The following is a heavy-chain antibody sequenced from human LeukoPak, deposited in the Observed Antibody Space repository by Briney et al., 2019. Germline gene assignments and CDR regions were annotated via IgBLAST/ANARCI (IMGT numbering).Heavy chain of an antibody. CDR1: GGTFSTYA. Sequence: WASVKVSCKASGGTFSTYAISWVRQAPGQGLEWMGGIIPIFGTANYAQKFQDRVTITADEFTSTTYMELSSLRSDDTAVYYCARDRSFDPWGQGTLVTVSS. J-gene: IGHJ5*02. CDR3: ARDRSFDP. V-gene: IGHV1-69*13. CDR2: IIPIFGTA. D-gene: IGHD3-16*02.